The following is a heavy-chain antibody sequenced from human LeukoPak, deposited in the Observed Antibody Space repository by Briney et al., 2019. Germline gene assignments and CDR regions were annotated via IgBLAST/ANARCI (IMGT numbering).Heavy chain of an antibody. CDR3: ASGPKDNWNSYYYYYYGMDV. CDR1: GGSFSGYY. V-gene: IGHV4-34*01. J-gene: IGHJ6*02. Sequence: SETLSLTCAVYGGSFSGYYWSWIRQPPGKGLEWIGEINHSGSTNYNPSLKSRVTISVDTSKNQFSPKLSSVTAADTAVYYCASGPKDNWNSYYYYYYGMDVWGQGTTVTVSS. CDR2: INHSGST. D-gene: IGHD1-7*01.